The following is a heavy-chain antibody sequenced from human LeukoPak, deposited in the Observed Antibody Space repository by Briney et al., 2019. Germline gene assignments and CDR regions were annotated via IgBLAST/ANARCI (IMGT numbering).Heavy chain of an antibody. V-gene: IGHV3-53*01. CDR1: GFTASSNY. Sequence: GGSLRLSCTASGFTASSNYMSWVRQAPGEGLGWASVIYSGGSTYYADPVKGRFTISRDNSKNTLYLQMNSLRAEDTAVYYCAREDSSGIYFDYWGQGTLVTVSS. CDR2: IYSGGST. CDR3: AREDSSGIYFDY. J-gene: IGHJ4*02. D-gene: IGHD6-19*01.